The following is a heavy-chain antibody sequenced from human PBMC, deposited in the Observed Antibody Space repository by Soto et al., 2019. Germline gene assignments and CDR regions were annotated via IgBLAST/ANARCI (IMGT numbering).Heavy chain of an antibody. CDR1: GGSFSGYY. Sequence: PSETLSLTCAVYGGSFSGYYWSWIRQPPGKGLEWIGEINHSGSTNYNPSLKSRVTISVDTSKNQFSLKLSSVTAADTAVYYCARALYYGFWSGYYQNWGQGTLVTVSS. V-gene: IGHV4-34*01. CDR2: INHSGST. J-gene: IGHJ4*02. D-gene: IGHD3-3*01. CDR3: ARALYYGFWSGYYQN.